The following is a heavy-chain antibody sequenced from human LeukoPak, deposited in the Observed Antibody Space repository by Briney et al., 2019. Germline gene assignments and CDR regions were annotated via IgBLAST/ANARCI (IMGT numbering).Heavy chain of an antibody. Sequence: SETLSLTCAVYGGSFRGYYWSWIRQPPGKGLEWIGEINHSGSTNYNPSLKSRVTISVDTSKNQFSLKLSSVTAADTAVYYCARDPTLRIWGQGTLVTVSS. CDR3: ARDPTLRI. CDR2: INHSGST. CDR1: GGSFRGYY. D-gene: IGHD1-14*01. J-gene: IGHJ4*02. V-gene: IGHV4-34*01.